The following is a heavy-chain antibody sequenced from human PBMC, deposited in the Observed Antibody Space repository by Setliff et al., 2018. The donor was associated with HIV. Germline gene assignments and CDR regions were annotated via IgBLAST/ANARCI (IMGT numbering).Heavy chain of an antibody. CDR1: GFTFSYYA. V-gene: IGHV3-30*07. D-gene: IGHD6-19*01. J-gene: IGHJ4*02. Sequence: GGSLRLSCAASGFTFSYYAMHWVRQAPGKGLEWVALISYDGSNKYYADSVKGRFTISRDNAKNSLYLQMNSLRAEDTAVYYCASDPPRSGWTLDYWGQGTPVTVSS. CDR3: ASDPPRSGWTLDY. CDR2: ISYDGSNK.